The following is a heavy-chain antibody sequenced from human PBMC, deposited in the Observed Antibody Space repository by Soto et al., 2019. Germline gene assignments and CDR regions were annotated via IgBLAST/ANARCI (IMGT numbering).Heavy chain of an antibody. D-gene: IGHD4-4*01. CDR2: IYSAGRT. V-gene: IGHV4-61*01. CDR3: AREYSNSPEASSS. Sequence: SETLSLTCSVSRRSVNSDNYYWSWIRQPPGKGLQWIGYIYSAGRTNYNPSLMSRVTIPLDTSRNQFSLKLRSVTAADPAAFYCAREYSNSPEASSSRGQGSLVAVSS. J-gene: IGHJ4*02. CDR1: RRSVNSDNYY.